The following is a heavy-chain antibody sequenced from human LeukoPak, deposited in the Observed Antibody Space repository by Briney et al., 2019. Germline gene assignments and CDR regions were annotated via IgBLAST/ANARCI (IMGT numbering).Heavy chain of an antibody. CDR2: INHSGST. V-gene: IGHV4-34*01. Sequence: SSETLSLTCAVYGGSFSGYYWSWIRQPPGKGLEWIGEINHSGSTNYNPSLKSRVTISVDTSKNQFSLKLSSVTAADTAVYYCARRRVNYDFWSGYLTHFDYWGQGTLVTVSS. CDR1: GGSFSGYY. CDR3: ARRRVNYDFWSGYLTHFDY. D-gene: IGHD3-3*01. J-gene: IGHJ4*02.